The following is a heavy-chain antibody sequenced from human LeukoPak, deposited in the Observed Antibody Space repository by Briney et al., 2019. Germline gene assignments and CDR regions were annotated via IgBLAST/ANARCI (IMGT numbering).Heavy chain of an antibody. J-gene: IGHJ5*02. CDR3: ARDKPNFRIAVAGTSWFDP. CDR2: INHSGST. D-gene: IGHD6-19*01. V-gene: IGHV4-39*07. Sequence: SETLSLTCTVSGGSISSSSYYWSWIRQPPGKGLEWIGEINHSGSTNYNPSLKSRVTISVDTSKNQFSLKLSSVTAADTAVYYCARDKPNFRIAVAGTSWFDPWGQGTLVTVSS. CDR1: GGSISSSSYY.